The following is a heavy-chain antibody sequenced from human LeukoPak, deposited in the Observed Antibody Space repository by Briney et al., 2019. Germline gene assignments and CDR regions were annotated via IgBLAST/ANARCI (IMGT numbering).Heavy chain of an antibody. CDR3: ARRQTYYDILTGYYTNPDFDY. CDR1: GGSFSGYY. Sequence: PSETLSLTCAVYGGSFSGYYWSWIRQPPGKGLEWIGEINHSGSTNYNPSLKSRVTISVDTSKNQFSLKLSSVTAADTAVYYCARRQTYYDILTGYYTNPDFDYWGQGTLVTVSS. J-gene: IGHJ4*02. V-gene: IGHV4-34*01. CDR2: INHSGST. D-gene: IGHD3-9*01.